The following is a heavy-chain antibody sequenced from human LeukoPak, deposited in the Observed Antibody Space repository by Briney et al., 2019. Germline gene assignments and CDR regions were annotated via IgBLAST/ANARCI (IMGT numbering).Heavy chain of an antibody. V-gene: IGHV3-33*01. Sequence: GGSLRLSCAASAASGFTFSSYAMHWVRQAPGKGLEWVAVIWYDGSNKSYGDSVKGRFTISRDNSKNTVYLQMNSLRAEDTAIYYCARGKGARHYDWLVKDYWGQGTLVTVSS. J-gene: IGHJ4*02. CDR1: GFTFSSYA. D-gene: IGHD3-9*01. CDR3: ARGKGARHYDWLVKDY. CDR2: IWYDGSNK.